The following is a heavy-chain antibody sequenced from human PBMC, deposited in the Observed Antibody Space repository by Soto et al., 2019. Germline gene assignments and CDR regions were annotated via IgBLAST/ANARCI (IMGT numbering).Heavy chain of an antibody. CDR2: IYHAGSV. J-gene: IGHJ6*02. CDR3: ARTFDYYGMDV. Sequence: SETLSLTCAVSGYSIASGYYWAWIRQSPGKGLEWIGSIYHAGSVYYNPSLNSRVAVSLDTSKNHFSLKLTSVTAADTAVYYCARTFDYYGMDVWGQGTAVTVSS. V-gene: IGHV4-38-2*01. CDR1: GYSIASGYY.